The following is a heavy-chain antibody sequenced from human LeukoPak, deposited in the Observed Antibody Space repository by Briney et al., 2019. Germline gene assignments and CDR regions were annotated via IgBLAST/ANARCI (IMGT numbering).Heavy chain of an antibody. CDR2: IYYSGST. V-gene: IGHV4-59*01. CDR1: GGSISSYY. J-gene: IGHJ5*02. D-gene: IGHD3-22*01. Sequence: SETLSLTCTVSGGSISSYYWSWIRQPPGKGLEWIGYIYYSGSTNYNPSLKSRVTISVDTSNYQFSLKLSSVTAADTAVYYCARDRRYYDTRGSPLGWFDPWGQGTLVTVSS. CDR3: ARDRRYYDTRGSPLGWFDP.